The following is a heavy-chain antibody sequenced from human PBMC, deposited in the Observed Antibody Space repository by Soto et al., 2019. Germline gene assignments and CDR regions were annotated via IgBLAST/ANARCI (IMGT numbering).Heavy chain of an antibody. J-gene: IGHJ5*02. CDR1: GGSISSSSYY. D-gene: IGHD2-2*01. Sequence: SETLSLTCTVSGGSISSSSYYWGWIRQPPGKGLEWIGSIYYSGSTYYNPSLKSRVTISVDTSKNQFSLKLSSVTAADTAVYYCARQSKELGYCSSTSCYSGWFDPWGQGTLVTVSS. CDR2: IYYSGST. CDR3: ARQSKELGYCSSTSCYSGWFDP. V-gene: IGHV4-39*01.